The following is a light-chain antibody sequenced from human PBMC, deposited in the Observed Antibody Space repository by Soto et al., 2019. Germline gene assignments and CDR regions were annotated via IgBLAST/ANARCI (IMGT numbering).Light chain of an antibody. CDR2: QVS. CDR1: QSLVYSDGNSY. J-gene: IGKJ5*01. Sequence: VLTQTPLSSPVTLGQPASISCRSSQSLVYSDGNSYLSWLQQRPGQPLRLLLYQVSERFSGVPDRFGGSGAGTDSTLKISRVEPEDVGVYYCMQATQSRTFGQGTRLEIK. V-gene: IGKV2-24*01. CDR3: MQATQSRT.